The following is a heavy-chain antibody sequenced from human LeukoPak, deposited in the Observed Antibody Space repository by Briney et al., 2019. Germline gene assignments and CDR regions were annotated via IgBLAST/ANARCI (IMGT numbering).Heavy chain of an antibody. J-gene: IGHJ4*02. CDR2: ISWNSGSI. CDR3: AKSALRYCSSTSCQPTDY. D-gene: IGHD2-2*01. CDR1: GFTFDDYA. Sequence: PGRSLRLSCAASGFTFDDYAMHWVRQAPGKGLEWVSGISWNSGSIGYADSVKGRFTISRDNAKNSLYLQMNSLRAEDTALYYCAKSALRYCSSTSCQPTDYWGQGTLVTVSS. V-gene: IGHV3-9*01.